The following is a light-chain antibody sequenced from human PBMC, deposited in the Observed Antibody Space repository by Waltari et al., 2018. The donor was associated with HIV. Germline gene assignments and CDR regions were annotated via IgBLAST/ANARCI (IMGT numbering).Light chain of an antibody. Sequence: EIVITQSPATLSVSPGERATLSCRASQSVRSNLAWYQQKPGQAPRLLIYGASTRATGIPARFSGSGSGTEFTLTISSLQSEDFAVYYCQQYDNWPPYTFGQGTKLESK. V-gene: IGKV3-15*01. J-gene: IGKJ2*01. CDR3: QQYDNWPPYT. CDR2: GAS. CDR1: QSVRSN.